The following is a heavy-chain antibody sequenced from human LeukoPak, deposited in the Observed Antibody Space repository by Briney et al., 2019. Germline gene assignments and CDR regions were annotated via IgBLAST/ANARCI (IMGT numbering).Heavy chain of an antibody. Sequence: GESLKISCKGSGYSFTSYWIGWVRQMPGKGLEWMGIIYPGDSDTRYSPSFQGQVTISADKSISTAYLQWSSLKASDTAMYYCARYLDYGSGRELTFYLDYWGQGTLVTVSS. CDR3: ARYLDYGSGRELTFYLDY. V-gene: IGHV5-51*01. CDR2: IYPGDSDT. D-gene: IGHD3-10*01. J-gene: IGHJ4*02. CDR1: GYSFTSYW.